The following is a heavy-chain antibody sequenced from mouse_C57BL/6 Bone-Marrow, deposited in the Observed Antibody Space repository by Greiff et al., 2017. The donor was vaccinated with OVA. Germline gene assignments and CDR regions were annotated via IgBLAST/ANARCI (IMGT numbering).Heavy chain of an antibody. D-gene: IGHD4-1*01. CDR2: INYDGSST. J-gene: IGHJ2*01. CDR3: ARDNWVFDY. V-gene: IGHV5-16*01. Sequence: EVQLVESEGGLVQPGSSMKLSCTASGFTFSDYYMAWVRQVPEKGLEWVANINYDGSSTYYLDSLKSRFIISRDNATNILYLQMSSLKSEDTATYYLARDNWVFDYWGQGTTLTVSS. CDR1: GFTFSDYY.